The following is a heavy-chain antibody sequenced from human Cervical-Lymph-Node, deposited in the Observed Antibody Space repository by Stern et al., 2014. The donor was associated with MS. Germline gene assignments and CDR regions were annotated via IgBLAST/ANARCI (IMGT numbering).Heavy chain of an antibody. CDR3: AGQVRYSSGWSPDY. J-gene: IGHJ4*02. V-gene: IGHV1-3*01. Sequence: HVQLVQSGAEVKKPGASVKVSCKASGYTFSSYAMHWVRQAPGQGLEWMGWSSAGNGNTEYSQKFQGRVIITRDTSASTAYMELSSLRSEDTAVYYCAGQVRYSSGWSPDYWGQGTLVTVSS. CDR1: GYTFSSYA. CDR2: SSAGNGNT. D-gene: IGHD6-19*01.